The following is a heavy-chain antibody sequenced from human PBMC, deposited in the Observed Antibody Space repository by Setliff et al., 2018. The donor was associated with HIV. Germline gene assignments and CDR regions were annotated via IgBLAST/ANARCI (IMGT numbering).Heavy chain of an antibody. Sequence: SETLSLTCTVSGGSVSSGSYYWSWIRQPPGKGLEWIGYIYYSGSTKHNPSIKSRVTISLDTSKNQFSLKLTSVTAADTAVYYCARYSPRGYTLTGPYWGQGTLVTVSS. CDR2: IYYSGST. V-gene: IGHV4-61*01. CDR3: ARYSPRGYTLTGPY. CDR1: GGSVSSGSYY. D-gene: IGHD6-25*01. J-gene: IGHJ4*02.